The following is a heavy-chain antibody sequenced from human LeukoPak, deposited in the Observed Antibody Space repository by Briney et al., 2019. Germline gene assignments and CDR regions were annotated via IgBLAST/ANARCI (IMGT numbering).Heavy chain of an antibody. CDR3: AKGTGYSYAYPFDY. J-gene: IGHJ4*02. V-gene: IGHV3-48*01. CDR2: ITTSSNTI. CDR1: GFTFSTYS. Sequence: GGSLRLSCAASGFTFSTYSMTWVRQAPGKGLEWISYITTSSNTISYADSVKGRFTVSRDDAKNSLYLQMNSLRAEDTALYYCAKGTGYSYAYPFDYWGQGTLVTVSS. D-gene: IGHD5-18*01.